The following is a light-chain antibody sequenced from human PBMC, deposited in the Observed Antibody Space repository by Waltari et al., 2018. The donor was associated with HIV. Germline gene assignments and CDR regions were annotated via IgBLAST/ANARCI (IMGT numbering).Light chain of an antibody. CDR3: QQYYKTPLT. Sequence: DIVMTQSPESLAVTLGERDSINCKSSQSVLYTSNNKHYLALYQQKGGHPPQLLIYLASTREFGVPDRFTGSGSGTNFTLTITNVQAEDVAIYFCQQYYKTPLTFGGGTKIEI. CDR1: QSVLYTSNNKHY. J-gene: IGKJ4*01. CDR2: LAS. V-gene: IGKV4-1*01.